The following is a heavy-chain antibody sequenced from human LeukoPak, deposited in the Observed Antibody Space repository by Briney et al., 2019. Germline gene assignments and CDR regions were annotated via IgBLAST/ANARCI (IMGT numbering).Heavy chain of an antibody. CDR3: ARDLLGAYYDSSGSRLDY. D-gene: IGHD3-22*01. V-gene: IGHV1-46*02. CDR1: GYSFNSHH. CDR2: NFFHDGTT. Sequence: ASVKVSCKTSGYSFNSHHVHWVRQAPGQGLEWMGINFFHDGTTSNTQKFPGRLTMTRDTSTSTAYMELRSLRSDDTAVYYCARDLLGAYYDSSGSRLDYWGQGTLVTVSS. J-gene: IGHJ4*02.